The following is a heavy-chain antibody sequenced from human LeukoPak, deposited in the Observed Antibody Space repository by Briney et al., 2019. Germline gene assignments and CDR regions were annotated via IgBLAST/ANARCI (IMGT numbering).Heavy chain of an antibody. D-gene: IGHD3-10*01. Sequence: GGSLRLSCAASGFTFSSSYMTWVRQAPGKGLEWVSVIYSGGNTYYADSVKGRFTISRDNSKNTLYLQMNSLRAEDTAVYYCARDLPVVFWGQGTLVTVSS. CDR3: ARDLPVVF. CDR2: IYSGGNT. CDR1: GFTFSSSY. V-gene: IGHV3-53*01. J-gene: IGHJ4*02.